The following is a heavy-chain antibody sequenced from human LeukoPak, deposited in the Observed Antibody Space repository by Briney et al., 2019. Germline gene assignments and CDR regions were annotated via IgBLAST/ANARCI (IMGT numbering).Heavy chain of an antibody. Sequence: PGGSLRLSCAASGFTFSSYAMSCVRDALGKGLEWVSGISGSVGGTYYADSVKGRFSISRDNSRNTLYLKMNSPRAEDTAVYYCAILPGYSSGWYEVNYWGQGTLVTVSS. CDR3: AILPGYSSGWYEVNY. V-gene: IGHV3-23*01. CDR2: ISGSVGGT. CDR1: GFTFSSYA. D-gene: IGHD6-13*01. J-gene: IGHJ4*02.